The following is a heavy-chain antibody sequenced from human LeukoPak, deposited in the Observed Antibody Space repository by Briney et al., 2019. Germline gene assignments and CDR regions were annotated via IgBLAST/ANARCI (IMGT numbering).Heavy chain of an antibody. CDR2: INWNHGSI. CDR3: AKSGGGDILTGYNYFDF. Sequence: PGGSLRLSCAASGFAFGDYAMHWVRQPPGKGLEWVSGINWNHGSIAYADPVKGRFTISRDNAKNSLYLQMNSLRVEDTALYYCAKSGGGDILTGYNYFDFWGQGTLVTVSS. J-gene: IGHJ4*02. V-gene: IGHV3-9*01. D-gene: IGHD3-9*01. CDR1: GFAFGDYA.